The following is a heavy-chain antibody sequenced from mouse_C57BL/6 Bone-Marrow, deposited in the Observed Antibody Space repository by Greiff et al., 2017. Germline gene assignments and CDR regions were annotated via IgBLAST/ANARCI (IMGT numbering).Heavy chain of an antibody. CDR3: ARDYYENFDY. V-gene: IGHV5-4*01. J-gene: IGHJ2*01. CDR1: GFTFSSYA. D-gene: IGHD1-1*01. CDR2: ISDGGSYT. Sequence: EVQRVESGGGLVKPGGSLKLSCAASGFTFSSYAMSWVRQTPEKRLEWVATISDGGSYTYYPDNVQGRFTISRDNAKNNLYLQMSHLKSEDTAMYYCARDYYENFDYWGQGTTLTVSS.